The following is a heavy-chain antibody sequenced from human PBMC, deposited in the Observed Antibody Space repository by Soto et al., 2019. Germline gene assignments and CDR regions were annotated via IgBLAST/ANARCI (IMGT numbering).Heavy chain of an antibody. CDR3: ARRYGGAFDI. CDR2: ISYSGST. CDR1: GGSISSYY. J-gene: IGHJ3*02. V-gene: IGHV4-59*08. D-gene: IGHD3-10*01. Sequence: QVQLQESGPGRVTPSETLSLTCTVSGGSISSYYLSWIRQPPGKGLEWIGYISYSGSTNYTPPLKSRVTRSVATSKNQFSLKLSSVTAADTAVYYCARRYGGAFDIWGQGTMVTVSS.